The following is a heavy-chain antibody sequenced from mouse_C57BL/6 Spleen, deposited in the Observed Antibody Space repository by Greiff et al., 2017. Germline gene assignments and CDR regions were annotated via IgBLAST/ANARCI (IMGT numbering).Heavy chain of an antibody. Sequence: VQLQQPGAELVKPGASVKMSCKASGYTFTSYWITWVKQRPGQGLEWIGDIYPGSGSTNYNEKFKSKATLTVDTSSSTAYMQLSSLTSEDSAVYYCARAPLGSYYAMDYWGQGTSVTVSS. V-gene: IGHV1-55*01. D-gene: IGHD4-1*01. CDR3: ARAPLGSYYAMDY. CDR1: GYTFTSYW. J-gene: IGHJ4*01. CDR2: IYPGSGST.